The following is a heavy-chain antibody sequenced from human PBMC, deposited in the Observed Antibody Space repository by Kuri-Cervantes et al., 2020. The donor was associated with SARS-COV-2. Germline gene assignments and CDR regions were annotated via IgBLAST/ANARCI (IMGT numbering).Heavy chain of an antibody. J-gene: IGHJ6*02. CDR2: MNPNSGNT. Sequence: ASVKVSCKASGYTFTSYDINWVRQATGQGLEWMGWMNPNSGNTGYAQKFQGRVTMTRNTSISTAYMELSSLRSEDTAVYYCARDSKSITIFGVVPYGMDVWGQGTTVTVSS. CDR3: ARDSKSITIFGVVPYGMDV. D-gene: IGHD3-3*01. V-gene: IGHV1-8*01. CDR1: GYTFTSYD.